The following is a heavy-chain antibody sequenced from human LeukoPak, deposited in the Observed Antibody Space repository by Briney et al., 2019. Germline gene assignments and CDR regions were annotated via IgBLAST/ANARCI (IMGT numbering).Heavy chain of an antibody. Sequence: GGSLRLSCAASGLTFSSYGMHLVRQAPGKGLEWVAVIWYDGSNKYYADSVKGRFTISRDNSKNTLYLQMNSLRAEDTAVYYCARDRIPPYFDYWGQGTLVTVSS. CDR3: ARDRIPPYFDY. CDR1: GLTFSSYG. V-gene: IGHV3-33*01. CDR2: IWYDGSNK. J-gene: IGHJ4*02.